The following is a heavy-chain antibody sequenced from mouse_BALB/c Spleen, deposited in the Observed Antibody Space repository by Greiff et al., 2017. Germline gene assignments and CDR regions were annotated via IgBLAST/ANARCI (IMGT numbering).Heavy chain of an antibody. J-gene: IGHJ3*01. CDR2: IWAGGST. D-gene: IGHD2-4*01. CDR1: GFSLTSYG. CDR3: ARHYDYDAWFAY. Sequence: QVQLKQSGPGLVAPSQSLSITCTVSGFSLTSYGVHWVRQPPGKGLEWLGVIWAGGSTNYNSALMSRLSISKDNSKSQVFLKMNSLQTDDTAMYYCARHYDYDAWFAYWGQGTLVTVSA. V-gene: IGHV2-9*02.